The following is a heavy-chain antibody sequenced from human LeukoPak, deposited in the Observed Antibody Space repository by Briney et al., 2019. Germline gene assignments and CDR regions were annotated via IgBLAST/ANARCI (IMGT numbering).Heavy chain of an antibody. D-gene: IGHD1/OR15-1a*01. V-gene: IGHV1-46*01. J-gene: IGHJ5*01. CDR2: INTSGGST. CDR1: GYTFTSYG. Sequence: ASVKVSCKASGYTFTSYGISWVRQAPGQGLEWMGIINTSGGSTNYAQKFQGRVTMTEDTSTDTAYMELSSLRSEDTAVYYCATRLWFDYWGQGTLVTVSS. CDR3: ATRLWFDY.